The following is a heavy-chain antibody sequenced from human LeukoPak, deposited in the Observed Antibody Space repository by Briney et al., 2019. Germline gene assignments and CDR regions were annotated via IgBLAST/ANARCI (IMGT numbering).Heavy chain of an antibody. CDR3: ARQLPTAAADTRGYLDY. J-gene: IGHJ4*02. V-gene: IGHV4-39*01. D-gene: IGHD6-25*01. CDR1: GGSISIISSSTYY. Sequence: PSETLSLTCTVPGGSISIISSSTYYWGWIRQAPGKGLEWIGSLYYGENSHYNPSLKSRATLSVDTSNNQFSLKLTSVTAADAAVYFCARQLPTAAADTRGYLDYWGQGTVVTVSS. CDR2: LYYGENS.